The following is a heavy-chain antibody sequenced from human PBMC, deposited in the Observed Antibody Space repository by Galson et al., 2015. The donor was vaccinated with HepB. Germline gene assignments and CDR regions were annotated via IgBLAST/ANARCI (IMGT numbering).Heavy chain of an antibody. CDR2: INSDGSST. Sequence: SLRLSCAASGFTFSSYWMHWVRQAPGKGLVWVSRINSDGSSTSYADSVKGRFTISRDNAKNTLYLQMNSLRAEDTAVYYCARWGTIEYSSSNYYFDYWGQGTLVTVSS. J-gene: IGHJ4*02. CDR3: ARWGTIEYSSSNYYFDY. V-gene: IGHV3-74*01. D-gene: IGHD6-6*01. CDR1: GFTFSSYW.